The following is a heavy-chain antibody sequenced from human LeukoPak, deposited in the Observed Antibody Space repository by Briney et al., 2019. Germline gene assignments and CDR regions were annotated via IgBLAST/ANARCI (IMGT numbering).Heavy chain of an antibody. CDR2: IYYSGST. CDR1: GGSISSGGYY. CDR3: ASVVRCSGGSCYPQIDY. Sequence: SETLSLTCTVSGGSISSGGYYWSWIRQHPGKGLEWIGYIYYSGSTYYNPSLKSRVTISVDTSKNQFSLKLSSVTAADTAVYYCASVVRCSGGSCYPQIDYWGQGTLVTVSS. V-gene: IGHV4-31*03. D-gene: IGHD2-15*01. J-gene: IGHJ4*02.